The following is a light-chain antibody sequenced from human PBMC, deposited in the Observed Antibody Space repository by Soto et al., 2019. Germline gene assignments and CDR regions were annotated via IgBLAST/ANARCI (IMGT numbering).Light chain of an antibody. Sequence: EIVLTQSPGTLSLSPGERATLSCRASQSVSSSYLAWYQQKPGQAPRLLIYGASSRATGIPDRFSGTGSGLNFTLTINRLEPEDFAVYYCQQYDSSPCTFGQGTKVEIK. CDR1: QSVSSSY. V-gene: IGKV3-20*01. CDR3: QQYDSSPCT. J-gene: IGKJ1*01. CDR2: GAS.